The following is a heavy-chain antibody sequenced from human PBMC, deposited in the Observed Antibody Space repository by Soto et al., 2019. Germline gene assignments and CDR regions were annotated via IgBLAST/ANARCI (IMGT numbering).Heavy chain of an antibody. CDR3: ARDKEAYYYYYGMDV. J-gene: IGHJ6*02. CDR1: GYTFTGYY. Sequence: ASVKVSCKASGYTFTGYYMHWVRQAPGQGLEWMGWINPNSGGTNYAQKFQGRVTMTGDTSISTAYMELSRLRSDDTAVYYCARDKEAYYYYYGMDVWGQGTTVTVSS. CDR2: INPNSGGT. V-gene: IGHV1-2*02.